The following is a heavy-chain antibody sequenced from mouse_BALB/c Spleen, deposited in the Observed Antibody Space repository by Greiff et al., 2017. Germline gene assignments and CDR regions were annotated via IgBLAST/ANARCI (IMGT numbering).Heavy chain of an antibody. CDR2: ISSGGSYT. J-gene: IGHJ4*01. V-gene: IGHV5-9-4*01. CDR3: AREENYYGNEEGAMDY. Sequence: EVQLVESGGGLVKPGGSLKLSCAASGFTFSSYAMSWVRQSPEKRLEWVAEISSGGSYTYYPDTVTGRFTISRYNAKNTLYLEMSSLRSEDTAMYYCAREENYYGNEEGAMDYWGQGTSVTVSS. D-gene: IGHD2-1*01. CDR1: GFTFSSYA.